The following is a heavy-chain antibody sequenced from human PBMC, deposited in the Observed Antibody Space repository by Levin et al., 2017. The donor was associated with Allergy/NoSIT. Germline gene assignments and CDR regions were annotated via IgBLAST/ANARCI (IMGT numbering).Heavy chain of an antibody. CDR3: ATLGTR. CDR1: GFTFSTYA. Sequence: VASVKVSCAASGFTFSTYAMSWVRQAPGKGLEWVSSIGSSGISTYYADSVKGRFTVSRDNSMNRLYLEMNGLRVEDTAVYYCATLGTRWGQGTLVTVSS. V-gene: IGHV3-23*05. CDR2: IGSSGIST. D-gene: IGHD7-27*01. J-gene: IGHJ4*02.